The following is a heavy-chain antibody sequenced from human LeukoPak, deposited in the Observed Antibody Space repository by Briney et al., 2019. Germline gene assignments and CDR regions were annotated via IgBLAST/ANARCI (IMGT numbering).Heavy chain of an antibody. J-gene: IGHJ4*02. D-gene: IGHD3-10*01. V-gene: IGHV3-33*01. CDR2: IWYDGSNK. CDR3: ARGYGSGNDSDY. Sequence: GRSLRLSCAASGFTFSSYGMHWVRQAPGKGLEWVAVIWYDGSNKYYADSVKGRFTISRDNSKNTLYLQMNSLRAEDTAVYYCARGYGSGNDSDYWGQGTLVTVSS. CDR1: GFTFSSYG.